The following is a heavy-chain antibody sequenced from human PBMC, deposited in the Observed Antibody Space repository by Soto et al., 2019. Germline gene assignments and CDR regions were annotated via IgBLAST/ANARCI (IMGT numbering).Heavy chain of an antibody. Sequence: EVQLLESGGGLVQPGWSLRLSCAASGFTFSSYAMSWVRQAPGKGLEWVSAISGSGGSTYYADSVKGRFTISRDNSKNTLDLQMNSLRAEDTAVYYCARGDRTVTTSFYYFDYWGQGTLVNVSS. CDR1: GFTFSSYA. CDR3: ARGDRTVTTSFYYFDY. D-gene: IGHD4-17*01. CDR2: ISGSGGST. J-gene: IGHJ4*02. V-gene: IGHV3-23*01.